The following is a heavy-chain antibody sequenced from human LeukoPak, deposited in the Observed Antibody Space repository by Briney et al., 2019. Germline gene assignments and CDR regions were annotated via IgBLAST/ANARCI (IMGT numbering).Heavy chain of an antibody. CDR2: INHSGSN. CDR1: GGPFSGYY. Sequence: SETLSLTCAVYGGPFSGYYWSWIRQPPGKGLEWIGEINHSGSNNYNPSLKSRVTISLDTSKKQFSLKLSFVTAAETAEYYCAGVLPVAPYYGMDVWGKGTTVTISS. CDR3: AGVLPVAPYYGMDV. V-gene: IGHV4-34*01. J-gene: IGHJ6*04. D-gene: IGHD2-2*01.